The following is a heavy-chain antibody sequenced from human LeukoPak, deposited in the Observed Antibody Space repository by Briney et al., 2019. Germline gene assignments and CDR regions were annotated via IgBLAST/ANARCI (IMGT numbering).Heavy chain of an antibody. V-gene: IGHV3-23*01. J-gene: IGHJ5*02. CDR1: GFTFSNYA. D-gene: IGHD3-3*01. CDR2: LTGNSNNP. CDR3: AKCAKTPEGGSGWCNRFDT. Sequence: PGGSLRLSCRASGFTFSNYAMNWVRQTPGKGLEWVSSLTGNSNNPNYADSVKGRFTISRDNSKNTLYLQMNSLRAEDTALYSCAKCAKTPEGGSGWCNRFDTWGQGTLVIVSS.